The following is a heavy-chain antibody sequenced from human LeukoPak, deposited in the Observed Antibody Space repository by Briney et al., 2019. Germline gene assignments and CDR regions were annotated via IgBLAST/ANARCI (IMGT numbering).Heavy chain of an antibody. CDR3: ARSNHGCHDY. Sequence: GGSLRLSCAASGFTFSSHGMHWVRQPPGRGLEWVAFIRYDETNRYYADSVKGRFTISRDNAKNTLYLQMNSLRAEDTAVYYCARSNHGCHDYWGQGTLVTVSS. V-gene: IGHV3-30*02. CDR2: IRYDETNR. J-gene: IGHJ4*02. CDR1: GFTFSSHG. D-gene: IGHD4-11*01.